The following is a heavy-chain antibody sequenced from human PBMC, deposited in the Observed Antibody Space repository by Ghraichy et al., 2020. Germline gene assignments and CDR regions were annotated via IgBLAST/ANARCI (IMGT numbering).Heavy chain of an antibody. CDR2: ISSGGTFI. V-gene: IGHV3-48*02. J-gene: IGHJ4*02. D-gene: IGHD1-26*01. Sequence: GGSLRLSCAPSGFIFSSYAMHWVRQAPGQGLEWISYISSGGTFIYYADSVKGRFTISRDDAKNSLTLQMNGLRDADTGTYYCAREFLGIDYWGQGVPVTVSS. CDR3: AREFLGIDY. CDR1: GFIFSSYA.